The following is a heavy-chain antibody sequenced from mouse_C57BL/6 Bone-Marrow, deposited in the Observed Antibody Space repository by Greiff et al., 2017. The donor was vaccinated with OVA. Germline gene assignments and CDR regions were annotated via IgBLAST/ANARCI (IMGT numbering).Heavy chain of an antibody. J-gene: IGHJ1*03. CDR1: GYAFTNYL. Sequence: QVQLQHSGAELVRPGTSVKVSCKASGYAFTNYLIEWVKQRPGQGLEWIGVINPGSGGTNYNEKFKGKATLTADKSSSTAYMQLSSLTSEDSAVYFCARGGGYDGPWGTGTTVTVSS. D-gene: IGHD2-2*01. V-gene: IGHV1-54*01. CDR2: INPGSGGT. CDR3: ARGGGYDGP.